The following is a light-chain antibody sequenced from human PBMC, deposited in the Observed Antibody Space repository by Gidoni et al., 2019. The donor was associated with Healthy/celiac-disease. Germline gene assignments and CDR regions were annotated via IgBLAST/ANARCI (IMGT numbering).Light chain of an antibody. CDR2: DAS. V-gene: IGKV1-33*01. J-gene: IGKJ5*01. CDR3: QQYDNLPSIT. Sequence: DIQMTQSPSSLSASVGDRVTITCQASQDISNYLNWYQQKPGKAPKLPIYDASNLETGVPSRFSGSGSGTDFTLTISRLQHEDIATYYCQQYDNLPSITFGQGTRLEIK. CDR1: QDISNY.